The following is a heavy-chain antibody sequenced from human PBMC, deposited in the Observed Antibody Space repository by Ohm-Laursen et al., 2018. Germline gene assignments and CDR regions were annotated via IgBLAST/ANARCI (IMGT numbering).Heavy chain of an antibody. CDR2: IKQDGSEK. D-gene: IGHD5-18*01. Sequence: SLRLSCAAFGFTFSSYWMSWVRQAPGKGLEWVANIKQDGSEKYYVDSVKGRFTISRDNAKNSLYLQMNSLRAEDTAVYYCASPGDTATSPVDVWGQGTTVTVSS. J-gene: IGHJ6*02. CDR3: ASPGDTATSPVDV. CDR1: GFTFSSYW. V-gene: IGHV3-7*01.